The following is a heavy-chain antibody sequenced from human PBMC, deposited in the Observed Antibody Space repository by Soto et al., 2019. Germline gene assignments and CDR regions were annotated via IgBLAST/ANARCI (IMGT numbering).Heavy chain of an antibody. J-gene: IGHJ4*02. CDR1: GFTFVDYA. Sequence: LRLSCTASGFTFVDYAMSWFRQAPGKGLEWVGFIRSKAYGGTTEYAASVKGRFTISRDDSKSIAYLQMNSLKTEDTAVYYCTRARFVRYYYDSSGYPFDYWGQGTLVTVSS. CDR2: IRSKAYGGTT. V-gene: IGHV3-49*03. CDR3: TRARFVRYYYDSSGYPFDY. D-gene: IGHD3-22*01.